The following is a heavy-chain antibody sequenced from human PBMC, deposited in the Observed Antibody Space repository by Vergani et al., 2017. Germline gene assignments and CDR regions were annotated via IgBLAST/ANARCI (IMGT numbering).Heavy chain of an antibody. V-gene: IGHV3-23*01. CDR1: GFTFSSYA. Sequence: EVQLLESGGGLVQPGGSLRLSCAASGFTFSSYAMSWVRQAPGKGLEWVSAISGSGGSTYYADSVKGRFTISRDNSKNTLYLQMNSLRAEDTAVYYCAKGRQSGYCDYDDCYFDYWGQGTLVTVSS. CDR3: AKGRQSGYCDYDDCYFDY. CDR2: ISGSGGST. J-gene: IGHJ4*02. D-gene: IGHD4-17*01.